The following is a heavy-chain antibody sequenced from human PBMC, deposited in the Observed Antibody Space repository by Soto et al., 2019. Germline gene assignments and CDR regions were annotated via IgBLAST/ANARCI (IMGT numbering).Heavy chain of an antibody. CDR3: ARERSSGWLDY. V-gene: IGHV1-3*01. J-gene: IGHJ4*02. Sequence: ASVKVSCKASGYTFTSHAMHWVRQAPGQRLEWMGWINAGNGNTKYSQKFQGRVTITRNTSVSTAYMELSSLRFEDTAVYYCARERSSGWLDYWGQGTLVTVSS. D-gene: IGHD6-19*01. CDR2: INAGNGNT. CDR1: GYTFTSHA.